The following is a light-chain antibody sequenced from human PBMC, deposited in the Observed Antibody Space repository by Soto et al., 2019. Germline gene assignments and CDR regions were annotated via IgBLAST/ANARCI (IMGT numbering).Light chain of an antibody. CDR3: QQRHMWPIT. J-gene: IGKJ5*01. CDR1: QRVSSH. CDR2: DAY. Sequence: EIVLTQSPGTLSLSPGERATLSCRASQRVSSHLAFYQQKPGQAPRLLIYDAYNRATGIPPRFSGSGSGTDFTLTISSLEPEDSAVYYCQQRHMWPITFGQGTRLEI. V-gene: IGKV3-11*01.